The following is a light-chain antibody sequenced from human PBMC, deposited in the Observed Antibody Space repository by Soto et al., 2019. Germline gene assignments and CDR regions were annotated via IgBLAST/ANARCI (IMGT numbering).Light chain of an antibody. CDR1: SSDIGGYRY. V-gene: IGLV2-14*03. Sequence: QSALTQPASVSGSPGQSGTISCTGTSSDIGGYRYVSWYQQRPGKAPKLMIHDVTNRPSGVSDRFSGSKSGNTASLTISGLQAEDEADYYCTSYTSDSSVIFGGGTKVTVL. CDR2: DVT. CDR3: TSYTSDSSVI. J-gene: IGLJ2*01.